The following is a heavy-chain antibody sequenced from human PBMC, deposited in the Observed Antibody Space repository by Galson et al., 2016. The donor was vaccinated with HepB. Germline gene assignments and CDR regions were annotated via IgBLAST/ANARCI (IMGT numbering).Heavy chain of an antibody. V-gene: IGHV4-39*01. CDR2: IYHSGNT. J-gene: IGHJ3*02. CDR3: ARQSLGYTYADDAFDI. D-gene: IGHD5-18*01. CDR1: GGSITTHTYY. Sequence: SETLSLTCSVSGGSITTHTYYWVWIRQPPGKGLEWIGSIYHSGNTFYNPSLKSRVSISVDTSKNQFSLNVSYMTAADTAVYYCARQSLGYTYADDAFDIWGQGTTVTVSS.